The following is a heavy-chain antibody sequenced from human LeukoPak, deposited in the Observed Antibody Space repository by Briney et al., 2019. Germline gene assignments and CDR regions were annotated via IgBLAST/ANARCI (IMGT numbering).Heavy chain of an antibody. CDR2: INHSGST. CDR3: ARSKDRRYYGPGY. CDR1: GGSFSGYY. Sequence: SETLSLTCAVYGGSFSGYYWSWIRQPPGKGLEWIGEINHSGSTNYNPSLKSRVTISVDTSKNQFSLKLSSVTAADTAVYYCARSKDRRYYGPGYWGQGTLVTVSS. V-gene: IGHV4-34*01. J-gene: IGHJ4*02. D-gene: IGHD3-10*01.